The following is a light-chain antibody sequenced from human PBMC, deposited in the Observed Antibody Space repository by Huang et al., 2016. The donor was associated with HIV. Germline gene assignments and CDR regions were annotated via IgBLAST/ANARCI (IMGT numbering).Light chain of an antibody. J-gene: IGKJ1*01. CDR1: QAISNY. Sequence: IPCRASQAISNYLPWFQQKPGKGPKRLIYAASNLQTGVPSRFSGSGSGAEFTLTISSLQPEDFASYYCLQHYTYPWTFGQGTKVEIK. CDR3: LQHYTYPWT. V-gene: IGKV1-17*03. CDR2: AAS.